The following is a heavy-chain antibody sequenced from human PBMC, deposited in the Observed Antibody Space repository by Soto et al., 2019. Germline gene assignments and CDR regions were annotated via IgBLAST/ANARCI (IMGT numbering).Heavy chain of an antibody. D-gene: IGHD2-21*02. Sequence: PGGSLRLSCAASGFTFSSSAMSWVRQAPGKGLEWVSAISGSGRSTYYGDSVKGRFTISRDNPKNTLYLQMNSLRAEDTALYYCAKAPPVLVTLDYWGQGTLVTVSS. CDR3: AKAPPVLVTLDY. J-gene: IGHJ4*02. CDR1: GFTFSSSA. CDR2: ISGSGRST. V-gene: IGHV3-23*01.